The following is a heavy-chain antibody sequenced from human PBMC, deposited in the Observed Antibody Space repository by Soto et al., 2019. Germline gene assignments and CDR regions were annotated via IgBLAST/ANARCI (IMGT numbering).Heavy chain of an antibody. D-gene: IGHD3-22*01. CDR3: AREPTYYDSSGYLYYYYGMAV. J-gene: IGHJ6*02. V-gene: IGHV1-69*01. Sequence: QVQLVQSGAEVKKPGSSVKVSCKASGGTFSSYAISWVRQAPGQGLEWMGGIIPIFGTANYAQKFQGRVTITADECTSTAYMELSSLRSEDTAVYYCAREPTYYDSSGYLYYYYGMAVCGQGTTVTVSS. CDR1: GGTFSSYA. CDR2: IIPIFGTA.